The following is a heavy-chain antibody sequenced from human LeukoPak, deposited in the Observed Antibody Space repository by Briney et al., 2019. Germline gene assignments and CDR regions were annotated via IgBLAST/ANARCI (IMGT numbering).Heavy chain of an antibody. Sequence: PGGSQRLSCAASGFTFSSYRMNWVRQAPGKGLESVSSISSSSSYIYYADSVKGRFTISRDNAKNSLYLQMNGLRAEDTAVYYCARDPVETGLFRRFDYWGQGTLVTVSS. CDR2: ISSSSSYI. D-gene: IGHD5-24*01. J-gene: IGHJ4*02. CDR3: ARDPVETGLFRRFDY. V-gene: IGHV3-21*01. CDR1: GFTFSSYR.